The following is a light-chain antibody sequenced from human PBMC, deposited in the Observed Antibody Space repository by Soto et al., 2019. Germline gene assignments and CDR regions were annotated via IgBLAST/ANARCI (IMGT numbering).Light chain of an antibody. V-gene: IGLV2-14*01. Sequence: QSVLTQPASVSGSPGQSITISCTGTSRDIGNYNYVSWYQHHPGKAPKLMIYEVSDRPSGISSRFSGSKSGNTASLTISGLQTEDEADYYCSSYTSSSTLFGTGTKVTVL. J-gene: IGLJ1*01. CDR3: SSYTSSSTL. CDR1: SRDIGNYNY. CDR2: EVS.